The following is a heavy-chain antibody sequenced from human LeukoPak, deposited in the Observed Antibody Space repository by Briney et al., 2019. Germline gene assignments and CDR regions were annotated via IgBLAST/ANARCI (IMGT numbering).Heavy chain of an antibody. Sequence: PGGSLRLSCVVTGFALTTYPIYWVRQAPGKGLEWVAIISYDENNKYYADSVKGRFTISRDNNKDTVFLQMNNLRSEDTALYYCARIGFAATTSSYWGRGTRVIVSS. D-gene: IGHD2/OR15-2a*01. V-gene: IGHV3-30-3*01. CDR1: GFALTTYP. J-gene: IGHJ4*02. CDR2: ISYDENNK. CDR3: ARIGFAATTSSY.